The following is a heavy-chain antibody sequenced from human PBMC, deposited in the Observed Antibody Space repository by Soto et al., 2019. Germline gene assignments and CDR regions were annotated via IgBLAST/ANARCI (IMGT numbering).Heavy chain of an antibody. J-gene: IGHJ2*01. Sequence: QVQLVESGGCVVQPGRSLRLSCAASGFTFSSYAMHWVRQVPGKGLEWVAVISYDGSSKYYADSVKGRFTISRDNSKNTLYLQMNRLRAEDTAVYYCARPLWRDDYNWGYFDLWGRGTLVTVSS. CDR1: GFTFSSYA. V-gene: IGHV3-30-3*01. CDR2: ISYDGSSK. CDR3: ARPLWRDDYNWGYFDL. D-gene: IGHD4-4*01.